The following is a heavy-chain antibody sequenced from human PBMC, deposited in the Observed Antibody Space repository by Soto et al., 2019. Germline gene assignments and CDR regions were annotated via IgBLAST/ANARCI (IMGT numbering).Heavy chain of an antibody. Sequence: QVQLQESGPGLVKPSGTLSLTCAVSGVSISSSQWWSWVRQPPGRGLEWMGEIYHNEHTNYNPSLRSRLTMSLDKSKNQVSLKLSSVTAADTATYYCGRTKDFFYGVDVWGQGTTVTVSS. V-gene: IGHV4-4*02. J-gene: IGHJ6*02. CDR1: GVSISSSQW. CDR3: GRTKDFFYGVDV. CDR2: IYHNEHT.